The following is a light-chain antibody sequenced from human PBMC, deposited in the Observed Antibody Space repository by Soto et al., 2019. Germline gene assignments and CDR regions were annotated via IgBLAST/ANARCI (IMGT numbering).Light chain of an antibody. V-gene: IGLV2-18*01. CDR1: STDFVSYNR. CDR2: EAS. Sequence: ALTQPPSVSGSPGQSVTISCTGTSTDFVSYNRVSWNQQPPGTAPKLIIYEASNRPSGVPDRFSGSKSGNTASLTISGLQAADEADYYCTLYTSENTYVFGTGTKVTVL. J-gene: IGLJ1*01. CDR3: TLYTSENTYV.